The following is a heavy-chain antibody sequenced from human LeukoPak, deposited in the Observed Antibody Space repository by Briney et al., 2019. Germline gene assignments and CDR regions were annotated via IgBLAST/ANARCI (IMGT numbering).Heavy chain of an antibody. J-gene: IGHJ4*02. CDR1: GGSISSNNYY. CDR3: ARTYDYVWGSYRSHSFDS. Sequence: SETLSLTCTVSGGSISSNNYYWGWIRQPPGKGLEWIGSLYHTGSAYYNPSLKSRVTISMDVSKNHFSLKLSSVTAADTAVYYCARTYDYVWGSYRSHSFDSWGQGTLVTVSS. D-gene: IGHD3-16*02. CDR2: LYHTGSA. V-gene: IGHV4-39*02.